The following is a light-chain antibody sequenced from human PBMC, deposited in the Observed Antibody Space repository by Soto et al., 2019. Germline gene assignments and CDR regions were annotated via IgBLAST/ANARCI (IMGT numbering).Light chain of an antibody. CDR1: QSVSSSY. Sequence: EIVLTQSPGTLSLSPGERVTLSCRASQSVSSSYLAWYQQQPGQAPRLLIYGASSRATGIPDRFSGSGSGTDFALTISRREHEDFAVYYCQQYGSSPLTFGGGTNVEI. V-gene: IGKV3-20*01. CDR3: QQYGSSPLT. CDR2: GAS. J-gene: IGKJ4*01.